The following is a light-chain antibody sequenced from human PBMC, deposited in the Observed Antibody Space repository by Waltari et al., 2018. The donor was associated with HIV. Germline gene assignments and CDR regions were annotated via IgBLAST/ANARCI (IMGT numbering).Light chain of an antibody. J-gene: IGLJ2*01. Sequence: QSALTQPASVSGSPGQSITISCTGTSSDIDGYNYVSWYQQHPGKAPKLMIYDVSNRPSGLSNRFSGSMSGNTASLTISGLQAEDEADYYCSSYTSSSTKVFGGGTKLTVL. CDR3: SSYTSSSTKV. V-gene: IGLV2-14*03. CDR2: DVS. CDR1: SSDIDGYNY.